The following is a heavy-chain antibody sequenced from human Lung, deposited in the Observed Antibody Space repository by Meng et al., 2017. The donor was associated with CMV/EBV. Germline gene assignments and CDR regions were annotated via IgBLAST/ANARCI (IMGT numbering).Heavy chain of an antibody. CDR1: GFTFSSYD. J-gene: IGHJ6*02. V-gene: IGHV3-13*01. Sequence: GGSXRLXXAASGFTFSSYDMHWVRQATGKGLEWASAIGTAGDTYYPGSVKGRFTISRENAKNSLYLQMNSLRAGDTAVYYCARSATVTTLGSRYGMDVWGQGXTVTVSS. D-gene: IGHD4-11*01. CDR2: IGTAGDT. CDR3: ARSATVTTLGSRYGMDV.